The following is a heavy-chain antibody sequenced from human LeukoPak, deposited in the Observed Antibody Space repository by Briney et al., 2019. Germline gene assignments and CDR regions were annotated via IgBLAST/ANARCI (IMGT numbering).Heavy chain of an antibody. V-gene: IGHV3-30*02. CDR2: IWYDGSSK. Sequence: PGGSLTLSCAASGFTFNNYGMYWVRQAPASGLEWVAFIWYDGSSKNYADSVKGRFTISRENPKNTLYLQMDSLRDEDTAVYCCAKDVHVSGTFPGCNWGQGDLVSVSS. D-gene: IGHD5-12*01. J-gene: IGHJ1*01. CDR1: GFTFNNYG. CDR3: AKDVHVSGTFPGCN.